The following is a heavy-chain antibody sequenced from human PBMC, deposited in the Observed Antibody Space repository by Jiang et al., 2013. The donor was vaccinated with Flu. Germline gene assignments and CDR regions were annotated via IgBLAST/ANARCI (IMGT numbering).Heavy chain of an antibody. D-gene: IGHD6-13*01. J-gene: IGHJ5*02. CDR3: ARDTSAAETSWWLDP. CDR2: INPNNGGT. V-gene: IGHV1-46*01. Sequence: SGAEVKKPGASVRVSCKASGYSFPSHYMHWVRQAPGQGLEWMAIINPNNGGTNYAQQFQGRVTLTRDTSTSTVYMELNDLRSEGTAVYYCARDTSAAETSWWLDPWGQGTLVTVSS. CDR1: GYSFPSHY.